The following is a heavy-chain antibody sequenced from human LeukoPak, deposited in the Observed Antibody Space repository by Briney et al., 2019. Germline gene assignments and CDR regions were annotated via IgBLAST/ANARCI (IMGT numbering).Heavy chain of an antibody. CDR2: ISGSGHDI. CDR1: GFIFSGYY. Sequence: PGGSLRLSCATSGFIFSGYYMSWIRQAPGKGLEWVSYISGSGHDISYADSVKGRFTNSRDNAKGSLYLPMNSLTAADTAVYYCGTHAGRTGSDDWGQGTLVTVSS. J-gene: IGHJ4*02. D-gene: IGHD3/OR15-3a*01. V-gene: IGHV3-11*01. CDR3: GTHAGRTGSDD.